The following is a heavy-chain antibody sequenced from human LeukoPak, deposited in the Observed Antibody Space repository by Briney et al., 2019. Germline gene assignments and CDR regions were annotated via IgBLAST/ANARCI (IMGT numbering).Heavy chain of an antibody. V-gene: IGHV3-53*01. J-gene: IGHJ2*01. CDR1: GFTVSTKY. D-gene: IGHD3-10*01. CDR3: ARVGDHFHWYLDL. Sequence: GGSLRLSCAASGFTVSTKYTNWVRQAPGKGLEWVSILYSGSDTYYANSVKGRFTISRDSSKNILFLQMNDLRAEDTAVYYCARVGDHFHWYLDLWGRGTLVTVSS. CDR2: LYSGSDT.